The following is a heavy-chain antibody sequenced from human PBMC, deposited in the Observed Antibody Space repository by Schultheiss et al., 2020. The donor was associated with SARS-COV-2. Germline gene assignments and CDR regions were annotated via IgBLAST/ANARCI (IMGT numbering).Heavy chain of an antibody. CDR2: IYYSGST. Sequence: SETLSLTCTVSGGSISSYYWSWIRQPPGKGLEWIGSIYYSGSTYYNPSLKSRVTISVDTSKNQFSLKLSSVTAADTAVYYCARGYSSGWGPTMDVWGQGTTVTVSS. J-gene: IGHJ6*02. V-gene: IGHV4-59*12. D-gene: IGHD6-19*01. CDR3: ARGYSSGWGPTMDV. CDR1: GGSISSYY.